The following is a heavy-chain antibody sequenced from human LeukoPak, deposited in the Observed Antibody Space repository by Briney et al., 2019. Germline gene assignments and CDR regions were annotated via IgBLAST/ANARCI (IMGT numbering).Heavy chain of an antibody. Sequence: GGSLRLSCAASGFTFSSYWMIWVRQAPGKGLEWVANIKQDGSEKYYVDSVKGRFTISRDNAKNSVYLQMNGLRDEDTAVYYCARVGAMVTFDYWGQGTLVTVSS. CDR1: GFTFSSYW. J-gene: IGHJ4*02. D-gene: IGHD5-18*01. CDR3: ARVGAMVTFDY. V-gene: IGHV3-7*01. CDR2: IKQDGSEK.